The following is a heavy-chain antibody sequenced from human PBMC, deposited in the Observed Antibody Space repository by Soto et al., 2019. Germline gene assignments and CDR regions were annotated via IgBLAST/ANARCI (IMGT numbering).Heavy chain of an antibody. CDR3: TTRRLRYFDWFNY. CDR2: IKSKTDGGTT. D-gene: IGHD3-9*01. Sequence: GGSLRLSCAASGFTFSNAWMNWVRQAPGKGLEWVGRIKSKTDGGTTDYAAPVKGRFTISRDDSKNTLYLQMNSLKTEDTAVYYCTTRRLRYFDWFNYWGQGTLVTVSS. V-gene: IGHV3-15*07. J-gene: IGHJ4*02. CDR1: GFTFSNAW.